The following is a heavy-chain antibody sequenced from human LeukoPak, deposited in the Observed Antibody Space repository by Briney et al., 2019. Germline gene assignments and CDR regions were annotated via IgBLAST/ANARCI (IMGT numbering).Heavy chain of an antibody. CDR1: GFTFSSYA. Sequence: PGGSLRLSCAASGFTFSSYAMSWVRQAPGKGLEWVSAISGSGGSTYYADSVKGRFTISRDNSKNTLYLQMNSPRAEDTAVYYCAKDIRSLYYFDYWGQGTLVTVSS. CDR3: AKDIRSLYYFDY. CDR2: ISGSGGST. J-gene: IGHJ4*02. D-gene: IGHD2-21*01. V-gene: IGHV3-23*01.